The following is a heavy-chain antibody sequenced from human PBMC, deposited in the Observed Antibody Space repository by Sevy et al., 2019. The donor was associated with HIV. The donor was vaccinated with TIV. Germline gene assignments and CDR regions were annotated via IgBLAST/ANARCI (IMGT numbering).Heavy chain of an antibody. CDR3: AREALYYYDSERHYDDAFDM. V-gene: IGHV3-7*01. D-gene: IGHD3-22*01. J-gene: IGHJ3*02. Sequence: GGSLRLSCAASGFTFSSHYMSWVRQAPGKGLEWVANIKQDGGDKFYVESVKGRFTSRDNAKNSLYLQLSSLRAEDTAMYFCAREALYYYDSERHYDDAFDMWGPGTMVTVSS. CDR1: GFTFSSHY. CDR2: IKQDGGDK.